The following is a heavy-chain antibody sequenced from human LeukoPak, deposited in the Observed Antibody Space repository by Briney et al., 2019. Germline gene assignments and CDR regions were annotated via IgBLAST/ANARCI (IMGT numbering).Heavy chain of an antibody. J-gene: IGHJ4*02. Sequence: GGSLRLSCAVSGITLSNYGLSWVRQARGRGLEWVAGISDSGGRKNYADTVKGRFTISRDNPKNTLYLQMNSLRTEDTAVYFCAKRGVVIRVILVGFHKEAYYFDSWGQGALVTVSS. CDR1: GITLSNYG. V-gene: IGHV3-23*01. CDR3: AKRGVVIRVILVGFHKEAYYFDS. D-gene: IGHD3-22*01. CDR2: ISDSGGRK.